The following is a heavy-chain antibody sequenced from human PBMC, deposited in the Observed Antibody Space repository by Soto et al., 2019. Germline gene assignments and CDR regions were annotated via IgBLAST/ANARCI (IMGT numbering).Heavy chain of an antibody. Sequence: PSETLSLTCTVSGGSISSGGYSWSWIRQHPGKGLEWIGYIYYSGSTYYNPSLKSRVTISVDTSKNQFSLKLSSVTAADTAVYYCARGTLKGRGRGNWIDPWGQGTLVTVSS. CDR1: GGSISSGGYS. D-gene: IGHD3-10*01. V-gene: IGHV4-31*03. CDR3: ARGTLKGRGRGNWIDP. CDR2: IYYSGST. J-gene: IGHJ5*02.